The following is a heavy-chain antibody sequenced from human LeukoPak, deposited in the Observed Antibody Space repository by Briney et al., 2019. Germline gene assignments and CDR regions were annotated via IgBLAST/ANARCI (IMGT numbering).Heavy chain of an antibody. CDR2: ISSRSNYI. Sequence: PGGSLRLSCAASGFTFSSYNMNWVRQAPGKGLEWVSSISSRSNYIFLADSLERRFTNSRDNAKNSLYLQMNSLRAEYTAMYYCARDRAVYSDSHGYCPDAFDIWGQGTMVTVSS. CDR3: ARDRAVYSDSHGYCPDAFDI. V-gene: IGHV3-21*01. CDR1: GFTFSSYN. D-gene: IGHD3-22*01. J-gene: IGHJ3*02.